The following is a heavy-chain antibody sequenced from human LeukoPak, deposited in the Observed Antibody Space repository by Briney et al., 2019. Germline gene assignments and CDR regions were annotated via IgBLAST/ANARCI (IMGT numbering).Heavy chain of an antibody. Sequence: SETLSLTCAVYGGSFSGYYWSWIRQPPGKGLEWIGEINHSGSTNYNPSLKSRVTISVDTSKNQFSLKLSSVTAADTAVCYCARARAGIAVAGTAWDHFDYWGQGTLVTVSS. CDR1: GGSFSGYY. J-gene: IGHJ4*02. CDR2: INHSGST. D-gene: IGHD6-19*01. CDR3: ARARAGIAVAGTAWDHFDY. V-gene: IGHV4-34*01.